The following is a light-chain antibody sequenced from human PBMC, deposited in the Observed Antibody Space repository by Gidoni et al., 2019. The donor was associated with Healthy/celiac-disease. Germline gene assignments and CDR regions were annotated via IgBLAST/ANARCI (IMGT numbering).Light chain of an antibody. Sequence: EIVMTQSPATLSVSPGERATLSCRASQSVSSNLAWYQQKPGQAPRLLIYGASTRATGIPARFSGSESGTEFTLTISSLQSEDFAVYYCQQYNNWPRTFXPXTKVDIK. CDR3: QQYNNWPRT. CDR2: GAS. V-gene: IGKV3-15*01. CDR1: QSVSSN. J-gene: IGKJ3*01.